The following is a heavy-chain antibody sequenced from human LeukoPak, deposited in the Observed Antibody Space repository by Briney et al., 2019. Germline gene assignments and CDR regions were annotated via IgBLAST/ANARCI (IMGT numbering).Heavy chain of an antibody. Sequence: TGGSLRLSCAASGFTFSSYEMNWVRQAPGKGLEWVSYISSGGVTIYYADSVKGRFSISRDNAKNSLYLQMNTLRVEDTAVYYGARRGGFDYWGQGTLVTVSA. D-gene: IGHD3-10*01. CDR3: ARRGGFDY. CDR1: GFTFSSYE. V-gene: IGHV3-48*03. J-gene: IGHJ4*02. CDR2: ISSGGVTI.